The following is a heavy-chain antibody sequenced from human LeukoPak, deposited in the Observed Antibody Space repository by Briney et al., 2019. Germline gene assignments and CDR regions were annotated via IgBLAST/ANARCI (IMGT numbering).Heavy chain of an antibody. CDR2: ISGSGDSR. Sequence: PGGSLRLSCAASGFIFSNHAMSWVRQAPGKGLEWVSAISGSGDSRYYADSVNGRFTISRDNSKNTLYLQMGSLRAEDTAIYHCAEDPREDCSGGSCYYFDWWGQGSLVTVSS. J-gene: IGHJ4*02. V-gene: IGHV3-23*01. CDR1: GFIFSNHA. D-gene: IGHD2-15*01. CDR3: AEDPREDCSGGSCYYFDW.